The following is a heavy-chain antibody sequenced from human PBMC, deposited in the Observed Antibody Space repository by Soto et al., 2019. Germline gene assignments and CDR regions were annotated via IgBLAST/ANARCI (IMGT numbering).Heavy chain of an antibody. CDR2: IYYTGRA. CDR1: GGSISSDNYF. D-gene: IGHD3-10*02. J-gene: IGHJ3*02. CDR3: VCYVKSFSASDAFDI. V-gene: IGHV4-30-4*08. Sequence: SETLSLTCTVSGGSISSDNYFWSWIRQHPGKGLEWIGYIYYTGRAYHNPSLNSRVTTSADTSKNQFSLRLSSVTVADTATDCCVCYVKSFSASDAFDIWGQGTVVTV.